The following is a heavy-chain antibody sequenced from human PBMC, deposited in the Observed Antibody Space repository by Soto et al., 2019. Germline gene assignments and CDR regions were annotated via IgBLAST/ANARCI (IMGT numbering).Heavy chain of an antibody. J-gene: IGHJ6*02. V-gene: IGHV3-30*18. CDR2: ISYDGSNK. Sequence: QVQLVESGGGVVQPGRSLRLSCAASGFTFSNYGMHWVRQAPGKGLEWVSVISYDGSNKYYADSVKGRFTISRDNSKNKLYLQMNSLRAEDTAVYYCAKAVGYCSSSSCRDYYYYYGMDVWGQGTTVTVSS. CDR3: AKAVGYCSSSSCRDYYYYYGMDV. D-gene: IGHD2-2*01. CDR1: GFTFSNYG.